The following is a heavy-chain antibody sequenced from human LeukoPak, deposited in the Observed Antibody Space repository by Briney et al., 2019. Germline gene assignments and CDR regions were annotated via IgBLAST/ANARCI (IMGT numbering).Heavy chain of an antibody. D-gene: IGHD1-26*01. V-gene: IGHV3-7*01. Sequence: PGGSLRLSCAASGFSFTTYWMGWVRQAPGKGLEGVANINQDESSQYYVDAVKGRFTISRDNAKNSLYLQMNSLRVEDTAVYYCARVRSGIHNCWGQGTLVTVSS. J-gene: IGHJ4*02. CDR2: INQDESSQ. CDR1: GFSFTTYW. CDR3: ARVRSGIHNC.